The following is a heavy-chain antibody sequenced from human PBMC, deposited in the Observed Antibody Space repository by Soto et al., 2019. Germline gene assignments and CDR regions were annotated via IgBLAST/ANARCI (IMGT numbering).Heavy chain of an antibody. CDR1: GGSISSYY. J-gene: IGHJ5*02. CDR3: ARIRVGYCSSTSCYGRWFDP. V-gene: IGHV4-59*01. CDR2: IYYSGST. D-gene: IGHD2-2*01. Sequence: SETLSLTCTVSGGSISSYYWSWIRQPPGKGLEWIGYIYYSGSTNYNPSLKSRVTISVDTSKNQFSLKLSSVTAADTAVYYCARIRVGYCSSTSCYGRWFDPWGQGTPVTVSS.